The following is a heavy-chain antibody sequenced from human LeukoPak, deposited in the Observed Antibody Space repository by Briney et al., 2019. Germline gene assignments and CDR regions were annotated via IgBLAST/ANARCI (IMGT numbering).Heavy chain of an antibody. CDR3: TTDTYYDVLTGYYTGQPNDAFDV. V-gene: IGHV3-15*01. Sequence: GGSLRLSCAASGFTFTNAWMSWVRQAPGKGLEWVGRIKSKTDGGTTDYAAPVKGRFTISRDDSKNTLYLQMNSLKTEDTAVYSCTTDTYYDVLTGYYTGQPNDAFDVWGQGTMVTVSS. CDR1: GFTFTNAW. J-gene: IGHJ3*01. D-gene: IGHD3-9*01. CDR2: IKSKTDGGTT.